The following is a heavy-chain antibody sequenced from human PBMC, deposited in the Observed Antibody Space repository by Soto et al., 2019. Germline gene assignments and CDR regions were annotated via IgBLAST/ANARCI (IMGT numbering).Heavy chain of an antibody. CDR3: AKDLFWDSSTWYYLDY. D-gene: IGHD6-13*01. J-gene: IGHJ4*02. CDR1: GFTFSSYA. V-gene: IGHV3-23*01. CDR2: ISGSGGST. Sequence: EVQLLESGGGLVQPGGSLRLSCAASGFTFSSYAMSWVRQAPGKGLEWVSGISGSGGSTYYADSVKGRLTISRDNSKNTLYLQMNSLRAEDTAVYYCAKDLFWDSSTWYYLDYWGQGTRVTVSS.